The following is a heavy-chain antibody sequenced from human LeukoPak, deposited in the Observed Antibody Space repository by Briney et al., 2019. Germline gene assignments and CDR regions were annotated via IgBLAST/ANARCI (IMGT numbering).Heavy chain of an antibody. CDR2: IKHDGREK. J-gene: IGHJ4*02. CDR1: GFTSGSYS. Sequence: PGGSLRLSCVASGFTSGSYSMSWVRQAPGKGLEWVASIKHDGREKHYLDSVKGRFAISRDNTKNSLYLRINSPRAEDAAVYYCARGRVDSNYSHLDSWGQGTLVTVSS. D-gene: IGHD5-24*01. V-gene: IGHV3-7*01. CDR3: ARGRVDSNYSHLDS.